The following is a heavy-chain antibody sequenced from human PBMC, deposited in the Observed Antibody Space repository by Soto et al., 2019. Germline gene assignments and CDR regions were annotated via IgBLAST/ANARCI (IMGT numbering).Heavy chain of an antibody. V-gene: IGHV3-23*01. CDR3: AKDQTPSRYNSNKRAFDI. CDR2: ISGSGGST. J-gene: IGHJ3*02. CDR1: DFTFSSYA. D-gene: IGHD1-20*01. Sequence: WGSLRICCASSDFTFSSYAMGWVRQAPGKGLEWVSAISGSGGSTYYADSVKGRFTISRDNSKNTLYLQMNSLRAEDTAVYYCAKDQTPSRYNSNKRAFDIWGQGTMVTVSS.